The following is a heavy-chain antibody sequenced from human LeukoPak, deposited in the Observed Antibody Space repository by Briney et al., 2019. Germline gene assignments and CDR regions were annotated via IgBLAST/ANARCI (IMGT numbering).Heavy chain of an antibody. V-gene: IGHV4-31*03. CDR1: GGSISSGGYY. CDR3: ARTMIVYQTDRRYFDY. J-gene: IGHJ4*02. CDR2: IYHSGST. D-gene: IGHD3-22*01. Sequence: KSSETLSLTCTVSGGSISSGGYYWSWIRQHPGKGLEWIGYIYHSGSTYYNPSLKSRVTISVDTSKSQFSLKLSSVTAADTAVYYCARTMIVYQTDRRYFDYWGQGTLVTVSS.